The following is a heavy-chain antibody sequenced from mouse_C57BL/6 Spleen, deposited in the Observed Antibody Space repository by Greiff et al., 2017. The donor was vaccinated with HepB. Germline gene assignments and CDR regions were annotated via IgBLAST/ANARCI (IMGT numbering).Heavy chain of an antibody. CDR2: INPNNGGT. CDR3: ARRGDWGYFDY. CDR1: GYTFTDYN. J-gene: IGHJ2*01. D-gene: IGHD4-1*01. Sequence: VQLQQSGPELVKPGASVKIPCKASGYTFTDYNMDWVKQSHGKSLEWIGDINPNNGGTNYNQKFKGKATLTVDKSSSTAYMELRSLTSEDTAVYYCARRGDWGYFDYWGQGTTLTVSS. V-gene: IGHV1-18*01.